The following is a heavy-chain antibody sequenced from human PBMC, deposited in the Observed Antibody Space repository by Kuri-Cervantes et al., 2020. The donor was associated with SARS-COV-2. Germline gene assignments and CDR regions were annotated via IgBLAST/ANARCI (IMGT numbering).Heavy chain of an antibody. D-gene: IGHD5-24*01. J-gene: IGHJ3*02. V-gene: IGHV1-45*01. Sequence: SVKVSCKASGDSFDYRFLHWVRQAPGQPLEWMGWITPFNGNTNYAQRFQDRVTITRDRSMSTAYMELSSLRSEDSAMYYCARSGPGAISREDGACDIWGQGTMVTVSS. CDR1: GDSFDYRF. CDR2: ITPFNGNT. CDR3: ARSGPGAISREDGACDI.